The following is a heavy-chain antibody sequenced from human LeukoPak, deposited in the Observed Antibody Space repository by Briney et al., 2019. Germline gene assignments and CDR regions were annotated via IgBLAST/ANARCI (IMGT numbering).Heavy chain of an antibody. CDR1: GFTFSSYS. CDR3: ARDLGLRYFDWFTDY. V-gene: IGHV3-21*01. CDR2: ISSSSSYI. J-gene: IGHJ4*02. D-gene: IGHD3-9*01. Sequence: GGSLRLSCAASGFTFSSYSMNWVRQTPGKGLEWVSSISSSSSYIYYADSVKGRFTISRDNAKNSLYLQMNSLRAEDTAVYYCARDLGLRYFDWFTDYWGQGTLVTVSS.